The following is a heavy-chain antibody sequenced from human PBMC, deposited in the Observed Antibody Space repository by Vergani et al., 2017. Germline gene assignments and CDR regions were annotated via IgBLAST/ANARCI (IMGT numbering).Heavy chain of an antibody. CDR2: INVNGVTQ. V-gene: IGHV3-11*04. CDR1: GFKFSDHY. D-gene: IGHD3-10*01. CDR3: ARPSYGSEYDSYYGLDV. Sequence: LEESGGGSVKPGGSLRLSCATSGFKFSDHYMSWIRQAPGKGLEWVAYINVNGVTQYYADSVAGRFTVSRDSVRKSVSLRMNSLRVDDTAVYYCARPSYGSEYDSYYGLDVWGQGTTVFVSS. J-gene: IGHJ6*02.